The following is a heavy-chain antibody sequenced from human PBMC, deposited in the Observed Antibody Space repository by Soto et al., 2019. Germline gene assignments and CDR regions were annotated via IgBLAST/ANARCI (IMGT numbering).Heavy chain of an antibody. Sequence: QVQLVQSGAEVKKPGASVKVSCKASGYTFTGYYMHWVRQAPGQGLEWMGWINPNSGGTNYAQKFQGWVTMTRDTSISTAYMELSRLRSEDTAVYYCARTRKDGYNYEFDYWGQGTLVTVSS. CDR2: INPNSGGT. CDR1: GYTFTGYY. V-gene: IGHV1-2*04. CDR3: ARTRKDGYNYEFDY. J-gene: IGHJ4*02. D-gene: IGHD5-12*01.